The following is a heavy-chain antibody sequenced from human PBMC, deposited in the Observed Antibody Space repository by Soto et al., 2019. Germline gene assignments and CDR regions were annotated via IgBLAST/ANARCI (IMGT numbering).Heavy chain of an antibody. CDR3: SRVFTSPAPFDS. CDR2: IYWDEDK. Sequence: QITLKESGPTLVKPTQTLTLTCTFSGFSLSTSGVGVGWIRQPPGKALEWLGFIYWDEDKRYSPSLKSRLTIHKDTPQGQVIHKMNNMDPVDTAPYYCSRVFTSPAPFDSWGQGTLVTVSA. CDR1: GFSLSTSGVG. J-gene: IGHJ4*02. D-gene: IGHD3-10*02. V-gene: IGHV2-5*02.